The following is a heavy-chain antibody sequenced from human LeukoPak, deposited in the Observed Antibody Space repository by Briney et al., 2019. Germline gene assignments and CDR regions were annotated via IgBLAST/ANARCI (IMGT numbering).Heavy chain of an antibody. CDR2: IRFDGSNK. CDR1: GFTFNTYD. V-gene: IGHV3-30*02. J-gene: IGHJ4*02. Sequence: GGSLRLSCAASGFTFNTYDMHWVRQAPGKGLEWVAFIRFDGSNKNYADSVKGRFTISRDNSKNTLYLQMNSLRAEDTAVYYCAKHQVEMATIYYYFDYWGQGTLVTVSS. D-gene: IGHD5-24*01. CDR3: AKHQVEMATIYYYFDY.